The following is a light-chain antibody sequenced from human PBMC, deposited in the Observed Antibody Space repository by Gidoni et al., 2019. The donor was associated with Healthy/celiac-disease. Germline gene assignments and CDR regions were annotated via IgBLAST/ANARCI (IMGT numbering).Light chain of an antibody. CDR3: MQGTHWPPYT. Sequence: DVVMTQSPLSLPVTLGQPASISSRSSQSLVDSDGNTYLNWFQQRPGQSPRRLIYKVSNRDSGVPDRFGGSGSGTDFTLKISRVEAEDVGVYYCMQGTHWPPYTFGQGTKLEIK. V-gene: IGKV2-30*01. CDR1: QSLVDSDGNTY. CDR2: KVS. J-gene: IGKJ2*01.